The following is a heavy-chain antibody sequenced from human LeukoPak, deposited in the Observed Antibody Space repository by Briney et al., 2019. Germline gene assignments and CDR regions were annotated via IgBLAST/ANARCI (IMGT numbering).Heavy chain of an antibody. CDR2: YYYSGST. CDR1: GGSISSGGYY. V-gene: IGHV4-31*03. CDR3: ARDRDTAMAPGAFDI. Sequence: PSETLSLTCTVSGGSISSGGYYWSWIRQHPGKGLEWVGYYYYSGSTYYNPSLKSRVTISVDTSKNQFSLKLSSVTAADTAVYYCARDRDTAMAPGAFDIWGQGTMVSVSS. J-gene: IGHJ3*02. D-gene: IGHD5-18*01.